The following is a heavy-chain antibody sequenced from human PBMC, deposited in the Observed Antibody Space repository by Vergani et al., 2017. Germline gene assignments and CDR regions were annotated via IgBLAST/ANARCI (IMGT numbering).Heavy chain of an antibody. D-gene: IGHD1-14*01. CDR3: AKDIRAAPIPAFDI. CDR1: GFTFSSYW. CDR2: IKQDGSEK. V-gene: IGHV3-7*03. Sequence: EVQLVESGGGLVQPGGSLRLSCAASGFTFSSYWMSWVRQAPGKGLEWVANIKQDGSEKYYVDSVKGRFTISRDNAKNSLYLQMNSLRAEDTALYYCAKDIRAAPIPAFDIWGQGTMVTVSS. J-gene: IGHJ3*02.